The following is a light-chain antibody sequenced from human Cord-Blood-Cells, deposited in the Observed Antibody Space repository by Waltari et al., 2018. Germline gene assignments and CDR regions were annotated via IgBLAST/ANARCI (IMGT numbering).Light chain of an antibody. CDR2: RNN. V-gene: IGLV1-47*01. J-gene: IGLJ2*01. CDR3: AAWDDSLSGVV. Sequence: QSVLTQPPSASGTPGQRVTISCSGGSSNIGSNSVYWYQQLPGTAPKLLIYRNNQRPSGVPDRFSGSKSGTSASLAISGLRSEDEADYYCAAWDDSLSGVVFGGGTKLTVL. CDR1: SSNIGSNS.